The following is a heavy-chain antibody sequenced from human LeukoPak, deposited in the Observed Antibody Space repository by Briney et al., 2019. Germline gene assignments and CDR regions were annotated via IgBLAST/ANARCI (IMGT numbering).Heavy chain of an antibody. Sequence: SETLPLTCTVSGGSISSSSYYWGWIRQPPGKGLEWIGSIYYSGSTYYNPSLKSRVTISVDTSKNQFSLKLSSVTAADTAVYYCARFVTGDGAFDIWGQGTMVTVSS. CDR1: GGSISSSSYY. CDR3: ARFVTGDGAFDI. J-gene: IGHJ3*02. CDR2: IYYSGST. V-gene: IGHV4-39*01. D-gene: IGHD7-27*01.